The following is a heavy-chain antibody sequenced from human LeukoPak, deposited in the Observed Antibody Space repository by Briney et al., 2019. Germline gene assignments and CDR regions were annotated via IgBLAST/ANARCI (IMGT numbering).Heavy chain of an antibody. Sequence: ASVKVSCKASGYTFTSYDINWVRQATGQGLEWMGWMNPNSGNTGYAQKFQGRVTMTRNTSISTAYMELSSLRSEDAAVYYCARVRGALRSLGYWGQGTLVTVSS. CDR1: GYTFTSYD. CDR2: MNPNSGNT. D-gene: IGHD4-17*01. V-gene: IGHV1-8*01. CDR3: ARVRGALRSLGY. J-gene: IGHJ4*02.